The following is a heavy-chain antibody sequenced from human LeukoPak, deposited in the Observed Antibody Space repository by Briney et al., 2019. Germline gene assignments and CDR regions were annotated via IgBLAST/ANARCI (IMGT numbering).Heavy chain of an antibody. J-gene: IGHJ4*02. CDR1: GFTFSSYS. V-gene: IGHV3-21*01. CDR3: ARDRIGYGYSSGWHYFDY. CDR2: ISSSSSYI. D-gene: IGHD6-19*01. Sequence: GGSLRLSCAASGFTFSSYSMNWVRQAPGKGLEWVSSISSSSSYIYYADSVKGRFTISRDNAKNSLYLQMNSLRAEDTAVYYCARDRIGYGYSSGWHYFDYWGQGTLVTVSS.